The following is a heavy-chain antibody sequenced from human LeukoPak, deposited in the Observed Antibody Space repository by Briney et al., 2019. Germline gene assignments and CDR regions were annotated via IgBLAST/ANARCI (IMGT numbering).Heavy chain of an antibody. Sequence: PSQTLSLTCTVSGGSISSGGYYWSWIRQPPGKGLEWIGYIYHSGSTYYNPSLKSRVTISVDRSKNQFSLKLSSVTAADTAVYYCARSIVGATFEYYFDYWGQGTLVTVSS. CDR1: GGSISSGGYY. CDR2: IYHSGST. D-gene: IGHD1-26*01. V-gene: IGHV4-30-2*01. CDR3: ARSIVGATFEYYFDY. J-gene: IGHJ4*02.